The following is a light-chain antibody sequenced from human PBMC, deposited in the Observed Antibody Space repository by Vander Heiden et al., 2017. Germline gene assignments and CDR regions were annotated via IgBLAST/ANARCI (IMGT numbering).Light chain of an antibody. Sequence: EIVLTQSPGTLPLSARQRAILSCGASQSISSSYLAWYQQKPGQAPRLLIYGASSRAAGIPDRFSGSGYGTDFTLTISRLEPEDFAVYYCQQYGSSRTFGQGTKVEIK. CDR1: QSISSSY. V-gene: IGKV3-20*01. CDR3: QQYGSSRT. J-gene: IGKJ1*01. CDR2: GAS.